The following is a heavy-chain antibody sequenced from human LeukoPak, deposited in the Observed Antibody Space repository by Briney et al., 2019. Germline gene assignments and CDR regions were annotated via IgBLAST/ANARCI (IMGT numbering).Heavy chain of an antibody. CDR1: GYTFTSYD. J-gene: IGHJ4*02. CDR2: VNPNSGHT. Sequence: ASVKVSCKASGYTFTSYDINWVRQATGQGLEWMGWVNPNSGHTGFAQKFQGRVSMTTNTSISTAYMEVRSLKSEDTAVYYCARGAPGSSCSGGSWPYLDFWGQGTLVCVSS. V-gene: IGHV1-8*01. D-gene: IGHD2-15*01. CDR3: ARGAPGSSCSGGSWPYLDF.